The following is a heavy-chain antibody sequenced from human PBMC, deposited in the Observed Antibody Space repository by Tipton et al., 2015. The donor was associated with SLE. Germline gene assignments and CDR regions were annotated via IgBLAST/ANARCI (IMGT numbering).Heavy chain of an antibody. D-gene: IGHD6-13*01. CDR2: IYTSGST. CDR3: ASLQQLVPRGFDP. CDR1: GGSFSGYY. Sequence: TLSLTCAVYGGSFSGYYWSWIRQHPGKGLEWIGYIYTSGSTNYNPSLKSRVTISVDTSKNQFSLKLSSVTAADTAVYYCASLQQLVPRGFDPWGQGTLVTVSS. V-gene: IGHV4-59*07. J-gene: IGHJ5*02.